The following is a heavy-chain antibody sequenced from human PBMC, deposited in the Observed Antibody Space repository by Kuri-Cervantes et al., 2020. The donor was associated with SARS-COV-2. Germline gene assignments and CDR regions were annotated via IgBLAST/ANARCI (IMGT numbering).Heavy chain of an antibody. D-gene: IGHD2-2*01. V-gene: IGHV1-2*02. CDR2: INPNNGGT. CDR3: ARDDGSSTSYDY. CDR1: GYTFTGYY. Sequence: ASVKVSCKASGYTFTGYYMHWVRQAPGQGLEWMGWINPNNGGTNYAQKFQGRVTMTRDTSISTAYMELSSLRSEDTAVYYCARDDGSSTSYDYWGQGTLVTVSS. J-gene: IGHJ4*02.